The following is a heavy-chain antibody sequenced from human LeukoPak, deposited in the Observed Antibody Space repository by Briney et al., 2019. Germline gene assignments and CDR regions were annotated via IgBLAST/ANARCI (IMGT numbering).Heavy chain of an antibody. Sequence: SETLSLTCAVYGGSFSGYYWSWIRQPPGKGLEWIGEINHSGSTNYNPSLKSRVTLSVDTSKNQFSLKLSSVTAADTAVYYCARATGTTFGFDYWGQGTLVTVSS. V-gene: IGHV4-34*01. D-gene: IGHD1-7*01. J-gene: IGHJ4*02. CDR3: ARATGTTFGFDY. CDR1: GGSFSGYY. CDR2: INHSGST.